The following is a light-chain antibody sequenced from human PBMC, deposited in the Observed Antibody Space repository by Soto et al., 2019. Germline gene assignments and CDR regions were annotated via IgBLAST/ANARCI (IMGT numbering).Light chain of an antibody. CDR3: QQYGSSGT. J-gene: IGKJ1*01. CDR1: QSVSNNY. CDR2: GAS. Sequence: TALTESPDTLSLSPGERATLSFRASQSVSNNYLAWYQQKPGQAPRLLIYGASNRATGIPDRFSGSGSGTDFTLTISRLEPEDFAVYYCQQYGSSGTFGQGTKVDI. V-gene: IGKV3-20*01.